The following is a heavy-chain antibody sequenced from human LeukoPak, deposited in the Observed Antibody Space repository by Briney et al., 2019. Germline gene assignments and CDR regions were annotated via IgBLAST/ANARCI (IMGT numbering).Heavy chain of an antibody. Sequence: PGRSLRLSCAASGFTFSSYAMHWVRQAPGKGLEWVAVISYDGSNKYYADSVKGRFTISRDNSKNTLYLQMNSLRAEDTAVYYCAKEQVGKMAPFDYWGQGTLVTVSS. V-gene: IGHV3-30-3*01. CDR3: AKEQVGKMAPFDY. CDR2: ISYDGSNK. CDR1: GFTFSSYA. D-gene: IGHD5-24*01. J-gene: IGHJ4*02.